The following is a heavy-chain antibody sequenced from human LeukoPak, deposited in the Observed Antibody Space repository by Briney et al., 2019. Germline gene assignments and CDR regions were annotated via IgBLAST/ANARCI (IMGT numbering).Heavy chain of an antibody. CDR1: GFTFRSYG. D-gene: IGHD1-26*01. Sequence: GGSLRLSCAASGFTFRSYGMHWVRQAPGKGLEWVAIIWYDGSNKYYADSVKGRITISRDNSKNTLYLQMNSLRAEDTAVYYCAKSTLSRTIFRGGSYRPFDYWGQGTLVTVSS. V-gene: IGHV3-33*06. CDR3: AKSTLSRTIFRGGSYRPFDY. CDR2: IWYDGSNK. J-gene: IGHJ4*02.